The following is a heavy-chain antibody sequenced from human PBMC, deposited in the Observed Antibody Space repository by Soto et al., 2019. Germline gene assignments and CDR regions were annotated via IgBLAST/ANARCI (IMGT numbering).Heavy chain of an antibody. J-gene: IGHJ6*03. CDR1: GGSISSYY. V-gene: IGHV4-59*01. CDR3: ARVDGGSHYDFWSGYSDYYYYYMDV. Sequence: LSLTCTVSGGSISSYYWSWIRQPPGKGLEWIGYIYYSGSTNYNPSLKSRVTISVDTSKNQFSLKLSSVTAADTAVYYCARVDGGSHYDFWSGYSDYYYYYMDVWGKGTTVTVSS. D-gene: IGHD3-3*01. CDR2: IYYSGST.